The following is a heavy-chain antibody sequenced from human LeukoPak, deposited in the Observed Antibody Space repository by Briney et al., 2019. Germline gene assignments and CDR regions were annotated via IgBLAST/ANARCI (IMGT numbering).Heavy chain of an antibody. CDR3: ARARPTNYVWGSYRPYDAFDI. V-gene: IGHV1-2*04. Sequence: GASVKVSCKASGYTFTSYYMHWVRQAPGQGLEWMGWINPNSGGTNYAQKFQGWVTMTRDTSISTAYMELSRLRSDDTAVYYCARARPTNYVWGSYRPYDAFDIWGQGTMVTVSS. CDR1: GYTFTSYY. D-gene: IGHD3-16*02. J-gene: IGHJ3*02. CDR2: INPNSGGT.